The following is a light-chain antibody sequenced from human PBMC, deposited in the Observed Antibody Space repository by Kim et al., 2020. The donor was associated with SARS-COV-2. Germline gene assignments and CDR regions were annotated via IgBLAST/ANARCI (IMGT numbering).Light chain of an antibody. CDR2: YDD. J-gene: IGLJ3*02. CDR3: AAWDDSLNGRV. Sequence: QRCTISCSGSSSNLGNNAVNWYQQLPGKAPKLLIYYDDLLPPGVSDRFSGSKSGTSASLAISGLQSEDEADYYCAAWDDSLNGRVFGGGTKLTVL. V-gene: IGLV1-36*01. CDR1: SSNLGNNA.